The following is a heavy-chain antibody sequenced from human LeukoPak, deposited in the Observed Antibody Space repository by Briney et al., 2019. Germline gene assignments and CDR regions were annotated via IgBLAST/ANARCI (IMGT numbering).Heavy chain of an antibody. Sequence: NPSETLSLTCTVSGGSISSSSYYWGWIRQPPGKGLEWIGEINHSGSTNYNPSLKSRVTISVDTSKNQFSLKLSSVTAADTAVYYCARVSNYYDRPFDYWGQGTLVTVSS. V-gene: IGHV4-39*07. CDR2: INHSGST. CDR1: GGSISSSSYY. CDR3: ARVSNYYDRPFDY. J-gene: IGHJ4*02. D-gene: IGHD3-22*01.